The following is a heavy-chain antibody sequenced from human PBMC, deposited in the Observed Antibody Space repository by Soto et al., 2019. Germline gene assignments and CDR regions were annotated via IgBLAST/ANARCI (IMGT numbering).Heavy chain of an antibody. CDR3: ARGVTMITGFDY. CDR2: IFYNGST. Sequence: QVQLHESGPGLVKPSETLSPTCTVSGGSVSSGSYYWSWIRQPPGKGLEFIGYIFYNGSTNYNPSLKSRVTMSVDTSRDQFSLRLSSVTAPDTAFYYCARGVTMITGFDYWGQGSLVTVSS. D-gene: IGHD3-22*01. J-gene: IGHJ4*02. CDR1: GGSVSSGSYY. V-gene: IGHV4-61*01.